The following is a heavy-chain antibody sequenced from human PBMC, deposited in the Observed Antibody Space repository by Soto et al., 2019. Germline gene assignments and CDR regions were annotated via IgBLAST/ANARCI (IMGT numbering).Heavy chain of an antibody. Sequence: QVQLVQSGAEVKKPGSSVKVSCKASGGTFSSYAISWVRQAPGQGLEWMGGIIPIFGTANYAQKFQGRVTITADESTSTDYMELSSLRSEDTAVYYCARDRGCSSTSCLPGMYVWGQGTTVTVSS. D-gene: IGHD2-2*01. V-gene: IGHV1-69*01. J-gene: IGHJ6*02. CDR3: ARDRGCSSTSCLPGMYV. CDR2: IIPIFGTA. CDR1: GGTFSSYA.